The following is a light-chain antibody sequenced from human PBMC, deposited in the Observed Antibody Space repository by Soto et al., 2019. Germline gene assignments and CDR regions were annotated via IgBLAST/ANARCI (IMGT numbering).Light chain of an antibody. CDR3: QQRGNWPRT. V-gene: IGKV3-11*01. Sequence: EIILTQSPATLSLSPGERATLSCGASQSVSSSYVAWYQQKPGQAPRLLIHDASNRAAGIPARFSGSGFGTDFTLTISSLEPEDFAVYYCQQRGNWPRTFGQGTKVDI. CDR2: DAS. CDR1: QSVSSSY. J-gene: IGKJ1*01.